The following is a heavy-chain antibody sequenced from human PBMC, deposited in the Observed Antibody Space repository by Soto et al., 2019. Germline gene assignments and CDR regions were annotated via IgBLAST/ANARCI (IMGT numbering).Heavy chain of an antibody. Sequence: EVQLVESGGGLVQPGGSLRLSCAASGFSFSDYYINWVRRAPGKGLEWVGRTRNKASSYTTDYAAFVKGRFTISRDDSKNLIYLQMNSLKTEDTAVYYCAREGSSSGHDYEYWGQGTLVTVSS. CDR1: GFSFSDYY. CDR2: TRNKASSYTT. J-gene: IGHJ4*02. CDR3: AREGSSSGHDYEY. D-gene: IGHD3-22*01. V-gene: IGHV3-72*01.